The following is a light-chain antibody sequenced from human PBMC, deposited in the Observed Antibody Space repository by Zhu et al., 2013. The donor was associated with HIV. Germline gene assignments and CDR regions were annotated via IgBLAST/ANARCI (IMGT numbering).Light chain of an antibody. CDR3: QQDYDYPLT. V-gene: IGKV1-6*01. J-gene: IGKJ4*01. CDR1: QGINTH. CDR2: GAS. Sequence: IQMTQSPSLLSASVEDTVKITCRASQGINTHLAWYQQRPGRPPKLLMYGASTLHSGVPSRFSGSGSGTDFTLTISSLQPEDFASYYCQQDYDYPLTFGGGTEVEIK.